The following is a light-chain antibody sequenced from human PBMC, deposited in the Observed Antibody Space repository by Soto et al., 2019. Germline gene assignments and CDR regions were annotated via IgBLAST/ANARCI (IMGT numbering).Light chain of an antibody. J-gene: IGKJ5*01. CDR3: QQRGEWPPGAT. CDR1: QSVSSSY. Sequence: EIVLTQSPGTLSLSPGERATLSCRASQSVSSSYLAWYQQKPGQAPRLLIYDASTRATDIPARFSGSGSGTDFTLTISSLDPEDSAVYYRQQRGEWPPGATFGQGTRLEIK. CDR2: DAS. V-gene: IGKV3D-20*02.